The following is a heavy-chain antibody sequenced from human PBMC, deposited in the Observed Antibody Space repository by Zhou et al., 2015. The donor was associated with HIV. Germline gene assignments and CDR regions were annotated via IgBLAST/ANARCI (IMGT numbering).Heavy chain of an antibody. J-gene: IGHJ1*01. D-gene: IGHD1-1*01. Sequence: QVQLVQSGAEVKKPGSSVRVSCQASGGTFSTYPISWVRQAPGQGLEWMGGITPLSRTVHYAQKFQGRLTITADRSSGTAYMELTRLTSDDTAVYYCARATTPQPSLSSFLTWGQGTLISVSS. CDR1: GGTFSTYP. CDR2: ITPLSRTV. V-gene: IGHV1-69*06. CDR3: ARATTPQPSLSSFLT.